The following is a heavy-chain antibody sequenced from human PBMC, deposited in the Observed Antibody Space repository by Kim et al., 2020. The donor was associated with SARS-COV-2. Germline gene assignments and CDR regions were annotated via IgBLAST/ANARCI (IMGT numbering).Heavy chain of an antibody. CDR2: ISAYNGNT. CDR3: ARLRVVPAAIGRGYSYGPFDY. J-gene: IGHJ4*02. V-gene: IGHV1-18*04. CDR1: GYTFTSYG. Sequence: ASVKVSCKASGYTFTSYGISWVRQAPGQGLEWMGWISAYNGNTNYAQKLQGRVTMTTDTSTSTAYMELRSLRSDDTAVYYCARLRVVPAAIGRGYSYGPFDYWGQGTLVTVSS. D-gene: IGHD5-18*01.